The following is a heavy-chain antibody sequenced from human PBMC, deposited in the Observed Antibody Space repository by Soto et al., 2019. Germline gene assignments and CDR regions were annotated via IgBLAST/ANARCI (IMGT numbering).Heavy chain of an antibody. Sequence: SQTLSLTLAISGDSVSSNSAAWNWIGQSLSRVLEWLGRTYYRSKWCNDYAVSVKSRITINPDTSKNQFSLQLNSVTPEDTAVYYCARLLRLGPYYYYYGMDVWGQGTTVTVSS. CDR2: TYYRSKWCN. CDR1: GDSVSSNSAA. CDR3: ARLLRLGPYYYYYGMDV. D-gene: IGHD7-27*01. V-gene: IGHV6-1*01. J-gene: IGHJ6*02.